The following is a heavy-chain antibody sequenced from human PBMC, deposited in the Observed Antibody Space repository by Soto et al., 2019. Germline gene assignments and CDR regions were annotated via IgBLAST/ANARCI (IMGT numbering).Heavy chain of an antibody. D-gene: IGHD3-10*01. CDR1: GFTFSSYA. V-gene: IGHV3-23*01. Sequence: EVQLLESGGGLVQPGGSLRLSCAASGFTFSSYAMSWVRQAPGKGLEWVSGISSSGGSTYYADSVKGRFTISRDNSKNTLFLRINRPRVEDTAVYYCMRPAPRGRHYFYFGMDVWGQGTKVTVSS. CDR3: MRPAPRGRHYFYFGMDV. J-gene: IGHJ6*02. CDR2: ISSSGGST.